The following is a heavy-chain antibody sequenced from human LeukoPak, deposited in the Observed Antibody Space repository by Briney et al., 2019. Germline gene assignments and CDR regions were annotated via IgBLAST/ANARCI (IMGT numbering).Heavy chain of an antibody. Sequence: PGGSLRLSCAASGFTFSSYSMNWVRQAPGKGLEWVSSISSSSSYIYCADSVKGRFTISSDNAKNSLYLQMNSLRAEDTAVYYCARCGYSSSWFENWFDPWGQGTLVTVSS. D-gene: IGHD6-13*01. J-gene: IGHJ5*02. CDR2: ISSSSSYI. CDR3: ARCGYSSSWFENWFDP. V-gene: IGHV3-21*01. CDR1: GFTFSSYS.